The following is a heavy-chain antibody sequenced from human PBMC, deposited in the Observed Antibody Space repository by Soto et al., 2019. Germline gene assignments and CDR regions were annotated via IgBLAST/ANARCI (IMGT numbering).Heavy chain of an antibody. V-gene: IGHV1-69*01. CDR1: GGTFSSYA. D-gene: IGHD3-22*01. Sequence: QVQLVQSGAEVKKPGSSVKVSCKASGGTFSSYAISWLRQAPGQGLEWMGGIIPIFGTANYAQKFQGRVTITADESTSTAYMELSSLRSEDTAVYYCARGYYDSSGYYVYYYYGMDVWGQGTTVTVSS. J-gene: IGHJ6*02. CDR3: ARGYYDSSGYYVYYYYGMDV. CDR2: IIPIFGTA.